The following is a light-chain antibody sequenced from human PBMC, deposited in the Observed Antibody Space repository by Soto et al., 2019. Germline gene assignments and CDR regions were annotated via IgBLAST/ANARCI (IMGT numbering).Light chain of an antibody. V-gene: IGKV3-15*01. CDR2: GAS. Sequence: EIVMTQSPATLSVSPGERATLSCRASQSVNSNLAWYQQKPGQAPRLLIYGASTRAAGIPARFSGSGSGTEFSLTISSLQSEDFAVYYCQQYNNRPPDTFGQWTKLEIK. J-gene: IGKJ2*01. CDR3: QQYNNRPPDT. CDR1: QSVNSN.